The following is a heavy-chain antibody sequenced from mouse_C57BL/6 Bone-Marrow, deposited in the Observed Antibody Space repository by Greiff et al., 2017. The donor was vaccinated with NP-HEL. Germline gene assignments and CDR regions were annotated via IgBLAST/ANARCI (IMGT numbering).Heavy chain of an antibody. V-gene: IGHV1-82*01. CDR3: AGLYYFDY. J-gene: IGHJ2*01. CDR1: GYAFSSSW. CDR2: IYPGDGDT. Sequence: QVQLQQSGPELVKPGASVKISCKASGYAFSSSWMNWVKQRPGKGLEWIGRIYPGDGDTNYNGKFKGKATLTADKSSSTAYMQLSSLTSEDSAVYFCAGLYYFDYWGQGTTLTVSS.